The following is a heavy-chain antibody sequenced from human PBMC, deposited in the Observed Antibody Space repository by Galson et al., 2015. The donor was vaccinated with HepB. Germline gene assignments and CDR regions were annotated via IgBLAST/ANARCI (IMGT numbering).Heavy chain of an antibody. CDR3: ARGSSGWYEGQFDY. CDR1: GFTFSSYS. J-gene: IGHJ4*02. CDR2: ISSSSSYI. V-gene: IGHV3-21*01. D-gene: IGHD6-19*01. Sequence: SLRLSCAASGFTFSSYSMNWVRQAPGKGLEWVSSISSSSSYIYYADSVKGRFTISRDNAKNSLYLQMNSPRAEDTAVYYCARGSSGWYEGQFDYWGQGTLVTVSS.